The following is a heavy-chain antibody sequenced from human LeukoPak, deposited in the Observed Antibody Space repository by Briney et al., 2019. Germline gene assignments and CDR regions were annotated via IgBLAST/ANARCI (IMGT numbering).Heavy chain of an antibody. J-gene: IGHJ4*02. CDR2: VYHSGTT. V-gene: IGHV4-39*07. D-gene: IGHD3-22*01. Sequence: PSETLSLTCTVSGGSISTSNYYWGWIRQPPGKGLEWIGSVYHSGTTYYNPSLKSRVTISVDTSKNQFFLRLSSVTAADTAVYYCARNGDYYDPSGYYESRLEIDYWGQGTLVTVSS. CDR3: ARNGDYYDPSGYYESRLEIDY. CDR1: GGSISTSNYY.